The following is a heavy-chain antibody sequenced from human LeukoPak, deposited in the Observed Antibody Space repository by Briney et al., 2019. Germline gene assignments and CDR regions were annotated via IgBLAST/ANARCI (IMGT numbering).Heavy chain of an antibody. CDR1: GGTFSSYA. CDR3: AMGGYYRVYFDY. CDR2: IIPIFGTA. D-gene: IGHD3-10*01. Sequence: SVKVSCKASGGTFSSYAISWVRQAPGQGLEWMGGIIPIFGTANYAQKFQGRVTITADESTSTAYMELSSLRSEDTAVYYCAMGGYYRVYFDYWGQGTLVGVSS. V-gene: IGHV1-69*13. J-gene: IGHJ4*02.